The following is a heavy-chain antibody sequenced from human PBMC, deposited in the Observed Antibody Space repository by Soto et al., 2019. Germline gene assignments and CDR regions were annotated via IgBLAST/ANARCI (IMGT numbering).Heavy chain of an antibody. V-gene: IGHV3-23*01. CDR2: YGGGGGSR. J-gene: IGHJ6*03. Sequence: DVQLLESGGGLVQWGGSLRLSCVTSEFTFSTYGMTWVRQAPGKGLEWVSYGGGGGSRYYAESVKGRFTISRDNSKNTLSLEMNSLRAEDTATYYCVKFRGRAYPYYYMDVWGKGTTVTVSS. CDR3: VKFRGRAYPYYYMDV. CDR1: EFTFSTYG. D-gene: IGHD3-10*01.